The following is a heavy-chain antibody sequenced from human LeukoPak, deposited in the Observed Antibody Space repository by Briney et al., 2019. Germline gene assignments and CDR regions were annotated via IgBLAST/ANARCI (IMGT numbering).Heavy chain of an antibody. D-gene: IGHD6-19*01. CDR2: LYCSGDT. Sequence: SETLSLTCTVSGGSVSSSYYYWGWIRQSPGKGLEWIGSLYCSGDTYYNPSLKSRDTISVDTSKNQFSLKLTSVTAADTAVYYCARDVFSSITVAGTAFDYWGQGTLVTVSS. CDR3: ARDVFSSITVAGTAFDY. CDR1: GGSVSSSYYY. V-gene: IGHV4-39*07. J-gene: IGHJ4*02.